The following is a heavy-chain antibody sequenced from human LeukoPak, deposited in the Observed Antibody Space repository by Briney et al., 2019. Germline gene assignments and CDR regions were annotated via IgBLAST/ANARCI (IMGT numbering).Heavy chain of an antibody. D-gene: IGHD3-9*01. CDR1: GFAFGSEA. J-gene: IGHJ6*03. CDR2: ISYDGSNK. CDR3: ARDRGFDWYPDYYYYYYMDV. V-gene: IGHV3-30-3*01. Sequence: GGSLRLSCAVSGFAFGSEAMSWVRQAPGKGLEWVAVISYDGSNKYYADSVKGRFTISRDNSKNTLYLQMNSLRAEDTAVYYCARDRGFDWYPDYYYYYYMDVWGKGTTVTVSS.